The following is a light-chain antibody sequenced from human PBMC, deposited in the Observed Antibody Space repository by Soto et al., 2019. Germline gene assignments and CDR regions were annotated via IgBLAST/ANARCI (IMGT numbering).Light chain of an antibody. CDR3: SSYTSSSTPVV. V-gene: IGLV2-14*01. CDR2: EVS. J-gene: IGLJ2*01. CDR1: SRDVGGYNY. Sequence: QSALTPPASVSGSPGQSITISCTGTSRDVGGYNYVSWYHQHPGKAPKLMIYEVSNRPSGVYNRFSGSKSGNTASLTISGLQAEDEADDYCSSYTSSSTPVVFGGGTKLTVL.